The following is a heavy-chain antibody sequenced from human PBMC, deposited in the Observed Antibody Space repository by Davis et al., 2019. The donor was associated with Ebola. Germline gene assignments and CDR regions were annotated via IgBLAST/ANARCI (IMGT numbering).Heavy chain of an antibody. CDR3: ARTVGYAFDY. CDR1: LYTFTSYG. J-gene: IGHJ4*02. Sequence: AASVKVSCKASLYTFTSYGISWVRQVPGPGPEWMGWISAYNVNTNYAQKLQGRVTMTTDTSTSTAYMELRSLRSDDTAGYYCARTVGYAFDYWGQGTLVTVSS. V-gene: IGHV1-18*01. D-gene: IGHD2-2*01. CDR2: ISAYNVNT.